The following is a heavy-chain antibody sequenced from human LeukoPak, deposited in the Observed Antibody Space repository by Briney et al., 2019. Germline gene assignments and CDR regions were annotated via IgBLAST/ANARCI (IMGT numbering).Heavy chain of an antibody. CDR2: IYPDDSNT. CDR3: ARTARETRISDLDY. Sequence: GESLKISCQGSGYNFPIYWIGWVRQMPGQGLEWMGIIYPDDSNTIYGPSFQGQVTISADKSISTAYLQWSSLKASDTAMYYCARTARETRISDLDYWGQGTLVTVSS. J-gene: IGHJ4*02. D-gene: IGHD1-26*01. CDR1: GYNFPIYW. V-gene: IGHV5-51*01.